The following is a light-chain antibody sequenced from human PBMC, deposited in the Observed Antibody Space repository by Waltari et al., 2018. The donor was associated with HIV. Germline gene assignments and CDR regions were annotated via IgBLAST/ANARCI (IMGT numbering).Light chain of an antibody. J-gene: IGLJ2*01. CDR2: KNK. CDR1: SSNIGAGYD. V-gene: IGLV1-40*03. CDR3: QSYDTSLSAWV. Sequence: QSVLTQPPSISGAPGQRITVSCSGTSSNIGAGYDVHWYQQLPGTAPKLLLYKNKNRPSGVPARFSASKSDASASLAITGLQAADEGDYFCQSYDTSLSAWVFGGGTRLTVL.